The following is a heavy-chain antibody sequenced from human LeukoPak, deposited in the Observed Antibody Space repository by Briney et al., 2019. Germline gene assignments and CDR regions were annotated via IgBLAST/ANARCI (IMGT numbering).Heavy chain of an antibody. D-gene: IGHD5-12*01. CDR1: GGSFSGYY. J-gene: IGHJ4*02. CDR3: ARFGKVATITFDY. Sequence: SETLSLTCAAYGGSFSGYYWSWIRQPPGKGLEWIGEINHSGSTNYNPSLKSRVTISVDTSKNQFSLKLSSVTAADTAVYYCARFGKVATITFDYWGQGTLVTVSS. V-gene: IGHV4-34*01. CDR2: INHSGST.